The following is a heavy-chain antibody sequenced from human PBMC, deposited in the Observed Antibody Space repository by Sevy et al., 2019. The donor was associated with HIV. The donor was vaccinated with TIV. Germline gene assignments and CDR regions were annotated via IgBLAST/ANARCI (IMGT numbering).Heavy chain of an antibody. CDR2: ISFSGGSK. D-gene: IGHD3-3*01. CDR1: GFTFSTYA. Sequence: GGSLRLSCAASGFTFSTYATTWVRQAPGRGLEWVSVISFSGGSKYYADSVKGRFTISKDNSKNTLYLQMNSLRAEDTAVYYCAKDRVSGAYYTGDFDYWGQGTLVTVSS. CDR3: AKDRVSGAYYTGDFDY. J-gene: IGHJ4*02. V-gene: IGHV3-23*01.